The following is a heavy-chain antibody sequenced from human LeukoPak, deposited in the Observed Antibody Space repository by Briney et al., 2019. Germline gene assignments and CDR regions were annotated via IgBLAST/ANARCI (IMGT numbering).Heavy chain of an antibody. V-gene: IGHV1-69*02. J-gene: IGHJ4*02. Sequence: GASVKVSCKASGYTFTSYYISWVRQAPGQGLEWMGRIIPIRGVANYAQKFQGRVTITTDKSTSTAYMELSRLRSEDTAVYYCARWRDGYKFCDYWGQGTLVTV. CDR2: IIPIRGVA. CDR1: GYTFTSYY. D-gene: IGHD5-12*01. CDR3: ARWRDGYKFCDY.